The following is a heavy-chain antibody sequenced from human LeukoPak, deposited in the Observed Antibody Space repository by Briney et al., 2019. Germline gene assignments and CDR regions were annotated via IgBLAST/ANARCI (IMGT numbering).Heavy chain of an antibody. J-gene: IGHJ4*02. D-gene: IGHD5-12*01. Sequence: GGSLRLSCAASGFTFSGSVMHWVRQASGKGLEWVGRIRSKANSYATAYAASVKGRFTISRDDSKNTAYLQMNSLKTEDTAVYYCTSQYSAFDYWGQGTLVTVSS. V-gene: IGHV3-73*01. CDR3: TSQYSAFDY. CDR1: GFTFSGSV. CDR2: IRSKANSYAT.